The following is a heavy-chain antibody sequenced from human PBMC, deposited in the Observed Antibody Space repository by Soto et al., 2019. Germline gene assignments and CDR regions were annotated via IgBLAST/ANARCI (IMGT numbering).Heavy chain of an antibody. V-gene: IGHV3-30*18. CDR3: AKDYLGNSKTFDV. D-gene: IGHD2-2*01. CDR1: GFTFSNSG. CDR2: ISDDGTKE. J-gene: IGHJ3*01. Sequence: GGSLRLSCAVYGFTFSNSGMHWVRQAPGKGLEWVALISDDGTKEYFVDSVKGRFTIYRDNSRNRVYLQMNRLTTEDTAVYYCAKDYLGNSKTFDVWGQGTLVTVSS.